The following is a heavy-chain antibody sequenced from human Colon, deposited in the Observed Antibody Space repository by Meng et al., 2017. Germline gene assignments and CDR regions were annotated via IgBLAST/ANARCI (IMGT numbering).Heavy chain of an antibody. CDR3: ARVEVGITSGDY. J-gene: IGHJ4*02. Sequence: QVQLVQSGAKVKKPGAPVKVSCKASEYTFTSYDINWVRQATGQGLEWMGWMNPNSGNTGYAQKFQGRVTMTRNTAISTAYMELSRLRSEDTAVYYCARVEVGITSGDYWGQGTLVTVSS. V-gene: IGHV1-8*01. D-gene: IGHD1-26*01. CDR1: EYTFTSYD. CDR2: MNPNSGNT.